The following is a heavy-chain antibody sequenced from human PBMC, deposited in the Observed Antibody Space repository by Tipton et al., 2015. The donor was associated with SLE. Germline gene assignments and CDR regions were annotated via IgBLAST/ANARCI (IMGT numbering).Heavy chain of an antibody. J-gene: IGHJ4*02. V-gene: IGHV4-39*07. Sequence: TLSLTCTVSGGSIRRNTYYWDWIRQPPGKGLEWIGTMYYSGSIYYNPSLQSRAYMSLDTSKNQFSLKMRSVTAADTAVYYCVRGGPGRPDYWGQGTLVTVSS. D-gene: IGHD3-16*01. CDR1: GGSIRRNTYY. CDR3: VRGGPGRPDY. CDR2: MYYSGSI.